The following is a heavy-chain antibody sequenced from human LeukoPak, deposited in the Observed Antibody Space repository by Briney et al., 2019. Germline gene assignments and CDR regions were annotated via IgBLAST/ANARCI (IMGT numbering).Heavy chain of an antibody. D-gene: IGHD2/OR15-2a*01. CDR3: AIPVRGYGMDV. CDR2: IIPILGIA. CDR1: GGTFSSYA. J-gene: IGHJ6*02. Sequence: ASVKVSCKASGGTFSSYAISWVRQAPGQGLEWMGRIIPILGIANYAQKFQGRVTITADKSTSTAYMELSSLRSEDTAVYYCAIPVRGYGMDVWGQGTTVTVSS. V-gene: IGHV1-69*04.